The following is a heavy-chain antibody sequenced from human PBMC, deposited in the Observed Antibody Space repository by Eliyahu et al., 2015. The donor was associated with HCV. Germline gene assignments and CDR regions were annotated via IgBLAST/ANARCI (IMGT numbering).Heavy chain of an antibody. D-gene: IGHD3-3*01. CDR1: GGSISSGXYY. CDR2: IYYSGGT. V-gene: IGHV4-31*03. Sequence: QVQLQESGPGLVKPSQTLSLTCTXSGGSISSGXYYWSWIRQHPGKGLEWIGYIYYSGGTHYNPSLKSRVTISVDTSKNQFSLKLSSVTAADTAVYYCARDKYYDFWSGYYNGMDVWGQGTTVTVSS. CDR3: ARDKYYDFWSGYYNGMDV. J-gene: IGHJ6*02.